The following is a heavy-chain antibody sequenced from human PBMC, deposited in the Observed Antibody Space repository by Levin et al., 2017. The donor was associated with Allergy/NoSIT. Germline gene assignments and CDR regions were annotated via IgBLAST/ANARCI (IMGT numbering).Heavy chain of an antibody. J-gene: IGHJ6*02. CDR3: ARELGYDILTGYPNYYYYGMDV. Sequence: QLGESLKISCAASGFTFSSYWMSWVRQAPGKGLEWVANIKQDGSEKYYVDSVKGRFTISRDNAKNSLYLQMNSLRAEDTAVYYCARELGYDILTGYPNYYYYGMDVWGQGTTVTVSS. CDR1: GFTFSSYW. CDR2: IKQDGSEK. D-gene: IGHD3-9*01. V-gene: IGHV3-7*04.